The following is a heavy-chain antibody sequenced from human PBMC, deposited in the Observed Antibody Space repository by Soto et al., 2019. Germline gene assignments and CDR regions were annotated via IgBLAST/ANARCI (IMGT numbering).Heavy chain of an antibody. CDR2: ISSSSSTI. CDR1: GFTFSSYS. CDR3: ASQGYYDSSGYYSSS. V-gene: IGHV3-48*02. D-gene: IGHD3-22*01. J-gene: IGHJ5*02. Sequence: EVQLVESGGGLVQPGGSLRLSCAASGFTFSSYSMNWVRQAPGKGLEWVSYISSSSSTIYYADSVKGLFTISRDNAKNSLYLQMNSLRDEDTAVYYCASQGYYDSSGYYSSSWGQGTLVTVSS.